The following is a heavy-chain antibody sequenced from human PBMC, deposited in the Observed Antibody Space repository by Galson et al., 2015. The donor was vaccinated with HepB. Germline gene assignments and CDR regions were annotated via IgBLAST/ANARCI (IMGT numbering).Heavy chain of an antibody. CDR2: IKSKTDGGTT. V-gene: IGHV3-15*01. J-gene: IGHJ4*02. CDR1: GFTFSDAW. D-gene: IGHD4-17*01. Sequence: SLRLSCAASGFTFSDAWMSWVRQAPGKGLEWVGRIKSKTDGGTTDYAAPVKGRFTISRDDSKNTLYLQMNSLKTEDTAVYYCTTQNDYGDYSWDCWGQGTLVTVSS. CDR3: TTQNDYGDYSWDC.